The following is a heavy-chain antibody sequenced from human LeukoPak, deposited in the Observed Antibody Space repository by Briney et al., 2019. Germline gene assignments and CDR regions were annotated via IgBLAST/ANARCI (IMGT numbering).Heavy chain of an antibody. Sequence: PGGSLRLSCAASGFTFSSYAMSWVRQAPGKGLEWVSAISGSGGSTYYADSVKGRFTISRDNSKNTLYLQMNSLRAEDTAVYYCASQEPYYDFWSGYSPLWYYGMDVWGQGTTVTVSS. V-gene: IGHV3-23*01. CDR3: ASQEPYYDFWSGYSPLWYYGMDV. D-gene: IGHD3-3*01. CDR1: GFTFSSYA. CDR2: ISGSGGST. J-gene: IGHJ6*02.